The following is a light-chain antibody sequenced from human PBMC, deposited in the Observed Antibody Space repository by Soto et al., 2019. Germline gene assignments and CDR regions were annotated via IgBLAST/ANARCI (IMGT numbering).Light chain of an antibody. V-gene: IGKV3-11*02. J-gene: IGKJ4*01. CDR2: DAS. Sequence: EIVLSQSPATLSLSPGERATLSCRASQSVSTYLSWYQQQPGQSPSLLIYDASNRATGIAARFSGSWCGRDSTLTISGLEREDFAVYYSQQRSHPPPTFGGGTKVEIK. CDR3: QQRSHPPPT. CDR1: QSVSTY.